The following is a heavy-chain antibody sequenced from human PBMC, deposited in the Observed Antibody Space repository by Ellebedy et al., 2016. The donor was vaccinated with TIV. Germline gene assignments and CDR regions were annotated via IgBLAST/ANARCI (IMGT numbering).Heavy chain of an antibody. CDR1: GGSIISGDYY. D-gene: IGHD2-21*02. Sequence: MPSETLSLTCPVSGGSIISGDYYWSWIRQSPGKGLEWLGYIYYSGSTFYNPSLRSRVTISVDTSKNQFSLELTSVTAADTAVYYCARDLVFSSNRFDPWGQGTLVTVSS. J-gene: IGHJ5*02. CDR2: IYYSGST. CDR3: ARDLVFSSNRFDP. V-gene: IGHV4-30-4*01.